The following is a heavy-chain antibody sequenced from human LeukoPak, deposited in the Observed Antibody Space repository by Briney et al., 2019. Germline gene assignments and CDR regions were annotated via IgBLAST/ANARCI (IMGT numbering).Heavy chain of an antibody. D-gene: IGHD2-8*01. V-gene: IGHV3-23*01. CDR3: AKDRCSNGIGCYFYYMDV. Sequence: GGSLRLSCAASDFSFITYAMSWVRQAPGKGLEWVSTISGGGDATYYADSVKGRFTISRDSSKNILYLQMNSLRAKDTAVYYCAKDRCSNGIGCYFYYMDVWGKGTTVTISS. J-gene: IGHJ6*03. CDR1: DFSFITYA. CDR2: ISGGGDAT.